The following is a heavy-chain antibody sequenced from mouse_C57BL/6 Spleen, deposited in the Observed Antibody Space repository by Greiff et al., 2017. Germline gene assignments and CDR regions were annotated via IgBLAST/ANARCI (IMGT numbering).Heavy chain of an antibody. Sequence: VQLKESGPELVKPGASVKLSCKASGYTFTSYDINWVKQRPGQGLEWIGWIYPRDGSTKYNEKFKGKATLTVDTSSSTAYMELHSLTSEDSAVYFCARSPRRNYFDYWGQGTTLTVSS. V-gene: IGHV1-85*01. J-gene: IGHJ2*01. CDR2: IYPRDGST. CDR1: GYTFTSYD. CDR3: ARSPRRNYFDY.